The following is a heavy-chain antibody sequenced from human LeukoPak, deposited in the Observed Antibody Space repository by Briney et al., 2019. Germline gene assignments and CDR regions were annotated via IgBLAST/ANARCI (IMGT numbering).Heavy chain of an antibody. V-gene: IGHV4-39*01. Sequence: PSETLSLTCSVSGDSVSRSDSYWDWIRQPPWKGLAWIGTIYYSGRTYYSPSLKSRVTMSVDPSNNQFSLNLRSVTAADTALYYCARRRYYDGSGYLEWGQGTLLSVSS. CDR3: ARRRYYDGSGYLE. CDR2: IYYSGRT. D-gene: IGHD3-22*01. CDR1: GDSVSRSDSY. J-gene: IGHJ1*01.